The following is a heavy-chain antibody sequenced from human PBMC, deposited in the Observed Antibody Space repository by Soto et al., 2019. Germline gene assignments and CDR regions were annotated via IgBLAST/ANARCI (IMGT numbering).Heavy chain of an antibody. CDR1: GYTFTSYG. CDR3: ARDERLGSSSWYAFDI. D-gene: IGHD6-13*01. Sequence: ASVKVSCKASGYTFTSYGISWVRQAPGQGLEWMGWISAYNGNTNYAQKLQGRVTMTPDTSTSTAYMELRSLRSDDTAVYYCARDERLGSSSWYAFDIWGQGTMVTVSS. J-gene: IGHJ3*02. V-gene: IGHV1-18*01. CDR2: ISAYNGNT.